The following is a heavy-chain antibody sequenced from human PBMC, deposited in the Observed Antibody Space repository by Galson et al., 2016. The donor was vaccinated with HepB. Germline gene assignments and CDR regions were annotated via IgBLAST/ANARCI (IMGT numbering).Heavy chain of an antibody. D-gene: IGHD3-22*01. CDR2: IGSSGSTI. J-gene: IGHJ4*02. Sequence: SLRLSCAASGFTFSSYEMNWVRQAPGKGLEWISYIGSSGSTIYYADSVKGRFSISRENAKNSLYLQMNSLRAEDTAVYYCAGDSLGLYDSSGYYSSVFDFWGQGTLVTVSS. CDR3: AGDSLGLYDSSGYYSSVFDF. CDR1: GFTFSSYE. V-gene: IGHV3-48*03.